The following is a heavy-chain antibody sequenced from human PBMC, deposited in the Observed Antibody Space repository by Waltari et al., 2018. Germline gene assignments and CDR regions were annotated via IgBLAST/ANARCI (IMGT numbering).Heavy chain of an antibody. Sequence: QLQLQESGPGLLEPSETLSLTCTVSGGSISSSPYYWGWIRQPPGKGLEWIGSISYSGSTYYTPSFKSRITISVDTSKNQFSLKLSSVIAADTAVYYCARLCLGCPFDYWGQGTLVTVSS. CDR2: ISYSGST. D-gene: IGHD6-19*01. CDR3: ARLCLGCPFDY. V-gene: IGHV4-39*01. CDR1: GGSISSSPYY. J-gene: IGHJ4*02.